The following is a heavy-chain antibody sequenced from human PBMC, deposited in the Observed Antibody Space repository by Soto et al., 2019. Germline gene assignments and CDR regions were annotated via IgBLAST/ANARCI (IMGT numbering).Heavy chain of an antibody. V-gene: IGHV3-30*18. CDR2: ISYDGSRQ. Sequence: QVQLVESGGGVVQPGRSLRLSCAASGFTFSRYGMHWVRQAPGKGLEWVAVISYDGSRQYYADSVKGRFTISRDNPKNTLYLEMNSLSAEDTAVYYCTKEVDTYRSPDYFDYWGQATLVTVSS. J-gene: IGHJ4*02. D-gene: IGHD4-4*01. CDR3: TKEVDTYRSPDYFDY. CDR1: GFTFSRYG.